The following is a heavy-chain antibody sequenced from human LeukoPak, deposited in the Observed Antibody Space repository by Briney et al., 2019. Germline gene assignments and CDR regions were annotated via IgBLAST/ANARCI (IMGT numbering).Heavy chain of an antibody. CDR1: GGSISSSSYY. J-gene: IGHJ4*02. CDR3: ARYCSGGSCYLDY. D-gene: IGHD2-15*01. V-gene: IGHV4-39*01. CDR2: LYYSGST. Sequence: SETLSLTCTVSGGSISSSSYYWGWIRQPPGKGLEWIGSLYYSGSTYYNPSLKSRVTISVDTSKNQFSLKLSSVTAADTAVYYCARYCSGGSCYLDYWGQGTLVTVSS.